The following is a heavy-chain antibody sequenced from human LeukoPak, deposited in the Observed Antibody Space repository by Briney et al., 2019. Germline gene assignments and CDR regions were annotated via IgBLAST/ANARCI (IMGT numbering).Heavy chain of an antibody. D-gene: IGHD2-15*01. Sequence: ASVKVSCKVSGYTLTELSMHWVRQAPGKGLEWMGGFDPEDGETIYAQKFQGRVTMTEDTSTDTAYMELSSLRSEDTAVYYCAWGPYCSGGSCYWFDPWGQGTLVTVSS. CDR2: FDPEDGET. J-gene: IGHJ5*02. CDR3: AWGPYCSGGSCYWFDP. V-gene: IGHV1-24*01. CDR1: GYTLTELS.